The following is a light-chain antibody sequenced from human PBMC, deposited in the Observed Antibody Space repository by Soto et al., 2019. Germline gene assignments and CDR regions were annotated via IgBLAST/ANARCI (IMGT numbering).Light chain of an antibody. CDR1: SXNIGAGYD. CDR3: QSYDSSLSGSGV. Sequence: QSVLTQPPAVSGAPGQGVTISCTGSSXNIGAGYDVHWYQQLPGRVPKLLIYGNNNRPSGVPDRFSVSKSGASASLAITGLQAEDEADYYCQSYDSSLSGSGVFGTGTKVTVL. CDR2: GNN. V-gene: IGLV1-40*01. J-gene: IGLJ1*01.